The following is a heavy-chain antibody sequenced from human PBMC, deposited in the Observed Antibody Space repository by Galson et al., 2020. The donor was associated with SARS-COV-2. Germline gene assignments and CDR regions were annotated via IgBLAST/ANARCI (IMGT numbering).Heavy chain of an antibody. CDR3: ARGGGYGDSWFAR. CDR2: IISLFVTT. CDR1: AHTGSNYA. D-gene: IGHD3-10*01. J-gene: IGHJ5*02. Sequence: SAKVSCTADAHTGSNYAISWARQAPGQGLEWMGGIISLFVTTDYAQKFQNKITITLAESTRTANTELSTRTPEDTAEYYGARGGGYGDSWFARWGQGTLVSVSS. V-gene: IGHV1-69*13.